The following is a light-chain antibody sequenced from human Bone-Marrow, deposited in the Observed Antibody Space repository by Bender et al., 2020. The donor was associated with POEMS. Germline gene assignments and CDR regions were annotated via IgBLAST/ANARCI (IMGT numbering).Light chain of an antibody. CDR1: NLEDRY. V-gene: IGLV3-1*01. Sequence: YDLSQPASVSVSPGQTASITCSGDNLEDRYVCWYQQRPGQSPVVVIYQDKKLPSASPERYSGSTSVDPAPLTISGTQAVDEADYYCQAWGSSTPHVIFGGGTKLTVL. CDR3: QAWGSSTPHVI. CDR2: QDK. J-gene: IGLJ2*01.